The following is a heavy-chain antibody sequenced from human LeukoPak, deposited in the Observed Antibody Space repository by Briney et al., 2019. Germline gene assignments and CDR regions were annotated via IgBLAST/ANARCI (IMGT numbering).Heavy chain of an antibody. CDR3: ARTATDAFDI. Sequence: GGSLRLSCAASGFTFSTYAMSWVRQAPGKGLEWVSRINADGSSTSYADSVEGRFTISRDNAKNTLHLQMNTLRAEDTAVYYCARTATDAFDIWGQGTMVTVSS. D-gene: IGHD2-21*02. CDR2: INADGSST. V-gene: IGHV3-74*01. CDR1: GFTFSTYA. J-gene: IGHJ3*02.